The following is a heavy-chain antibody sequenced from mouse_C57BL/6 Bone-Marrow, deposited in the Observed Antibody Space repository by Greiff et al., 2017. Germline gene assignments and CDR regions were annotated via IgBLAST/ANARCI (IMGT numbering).Heavy chain of an antibody. J-gene: IGHJ2*01. CDR3: GRGSRLDY. CDR1: GYTFTDYY. CDR2: IYPGSGNT. D-gene: IGHD1-1*01. Sequence: VQLVESGAELVRPGASVKLSCKASGYTFTDYYINWVKQRPGQGLEWIARIYPGSGNTYYNEKFKGKATLTAEKSSSTAYMQLSSLTSEDSAVYFCGRGSRLDYWGQGTTLTVSS. V-gene: IGHV1-76*01.